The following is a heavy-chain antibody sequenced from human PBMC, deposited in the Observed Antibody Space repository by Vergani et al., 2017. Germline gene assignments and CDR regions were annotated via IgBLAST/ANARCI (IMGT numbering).Heavy chain of an antibody. J-gene: IGHJ4*02. CDR3: AMDLFYYDSSGYYSGFFDY. CDR1: GFTFSSSS. V-gene: IGHV3-21*01. Sequence: EVQLVESGGGLVKPGGSLRLSCAASGFTFSSSSMNWVRQAPGKGLEWVSSISSSSSYIYYADSVKGRFTISRENAKNSLYLQMKSLRAEDTAVYYWAMDLFYYDSSGYYSGFFDYWGQGTLVTVSS. D-gene: IGHD3-22*01. CDR2: ISSSSSYI.